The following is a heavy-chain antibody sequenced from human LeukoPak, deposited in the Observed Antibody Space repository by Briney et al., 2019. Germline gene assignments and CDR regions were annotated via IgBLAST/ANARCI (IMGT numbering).Heavy chain of an antibody. CDR3: ARDRGYYDSSGTADY. CDR1: GFTFSSYA. V-gene: IGHV3-30-3*01. Sequence: GRSLRLSCAASGFTFSSYAMHWVRQAPGKGLEWVAVISYDGSNKYYADSVKGRFTISRDNSKNTLYLQMNSLRAEDTAVYYCARDRGYYDSSGTADYWGQGTLVTVSS. CDR2: ISYDGSNK. D-gene: IGHD3-22*01. J-gene: IGHJ4*02.